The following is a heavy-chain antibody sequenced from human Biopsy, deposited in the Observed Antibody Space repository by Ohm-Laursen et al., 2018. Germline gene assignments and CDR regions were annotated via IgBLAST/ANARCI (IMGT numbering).Heavy chain of an antibody. J-gene: IGHJ6*02. Sequence: SETLSLTCTVSGGSVSSNVAYWAWIRQPPGKGLESIGSIFYSGITYYNPSLQSRVTMSVDTSKNQFSLNLRSVTAADTAVYYCARDGGHSGWYEGGMDVWGQGTTVTVSS. V-gene: IGHV4-39*02. CDR3: ARDGGHSGWYEGGMDV. CDR1: GGSVSSNVAY. CDR2: IFYSGIT. D-gene: IGHD6-19*01.